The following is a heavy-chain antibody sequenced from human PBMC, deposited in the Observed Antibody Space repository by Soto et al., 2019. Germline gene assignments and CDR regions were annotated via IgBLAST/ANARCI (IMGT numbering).Heavy chain of an antibody. D-gene: IGHD2-2*01. CDR1: GYTFTSYW. J-gene: IGHJ4*02. Sequence: GESLKISCKGSGYTFTSYWIGWVRQMPGKGLEWMGIIYPGDSNTRYSPSFQGQVTISADKSISTAYLQWSSLKATDTAMYLCARQGYCSTTACYAVDYWGQGTLVTVPQ. V-gene: IGHV5-51*01. CDR3: ARQGYCSTTACYAVDY. CDR2: IYPGDSNT.